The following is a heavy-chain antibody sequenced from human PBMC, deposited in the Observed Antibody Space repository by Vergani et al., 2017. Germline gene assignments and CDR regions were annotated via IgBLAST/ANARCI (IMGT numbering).Heavy chain of an antibody. Sequence: QVQLVQSGAEVKKPGSSVKVSCKASGGTFSSYAISWVRQAPGQGLEWMGGMNPNSGNTGYAQKFQGRVTMTRNTSISTAYMELSSLRSEDTAVYYCAGGASSSWYFHYYYYYMDVWGKGTTVTVSS. V-gene: IGHV1-8*02. CDR1: GGTFSSYA. D-gene: IGHD6-13*01. CDR3: AGGASSSWYFHYYYYYMDV. CDR2: MNPNSGNT. J-gene: IGHJ6*03.